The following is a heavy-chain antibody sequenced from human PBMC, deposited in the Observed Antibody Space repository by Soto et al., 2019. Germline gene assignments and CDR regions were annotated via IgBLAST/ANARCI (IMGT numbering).Heavy chain of an antibody. CDR1: GFTLSGYA. J-gene: IGHJ6*03. CDR3: ARRARPDFYYMDV. V-gene: IGHV3-64*01. CDR2: ISSNGVGT. Sequence: GGSLRLSCAASGFTLSGYAMDWVRQAPGKGLEYVSGISSNGVGTYYANSVQGRFTISRDNSKNKVYLQMGSLRPEDMAVYYCARRARPDFYYMDVWGKGTTVTVSS. D-gene: IGHD6-6*01.